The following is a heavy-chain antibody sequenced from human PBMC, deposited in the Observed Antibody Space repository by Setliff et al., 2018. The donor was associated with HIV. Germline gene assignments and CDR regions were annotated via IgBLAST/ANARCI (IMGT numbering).Heavy chain of an antibody. D-gene: IGHD3-10*01. CDR1: GGSISGYY. V-gene: IGHV4-39*02. CDR3: ARHGRRSDDSWFAQAYSFNY. CDR2: VYYTGNT. J-gene: IGHJ4*02. Sequence: PSETLSLTCTVSGGSISGYYWGWIRQPPGKGLEWVGTVYYTGNTFYNPSLRNRVTISVDTSKNYLSLKVTSVSAADAATYFCARHGRRSDDSWFAQAYSFNYWGQGALVTVSS.